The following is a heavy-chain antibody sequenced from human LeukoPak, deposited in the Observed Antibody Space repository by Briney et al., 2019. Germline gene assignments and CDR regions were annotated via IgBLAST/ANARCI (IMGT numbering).Heavy chain of an antibody. CDR1: GFTFSSYG. Sequence: GGSLRLSCAASGFTFSSYGMHWVRQAPGKGLEWVAVMSYDGSNKYYADSVKGRFTISRDNSKNTLYLQMNSLRAEDTAVYYRAKDSPLTVAGYYYYYYGMDVWGKGTTVTVSS. J-gene: IGHJ6*04. CDR2: MSYDGSNK. CDR3: AKDSPLTVAGYYYYYYGMDV. V-gene: IGHV3-30*18. D-gene: IGHD6-25*01.